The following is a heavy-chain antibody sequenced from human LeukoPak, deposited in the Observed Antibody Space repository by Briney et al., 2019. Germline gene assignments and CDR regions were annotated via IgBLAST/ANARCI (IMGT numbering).Heavy chain of an antibody. D-gene: IGHD3-10*02. J-gene: IGHJ6*04. CDR2: ISSSGSTI. CDR3: ADLGFTILGGV. CDR1: GFTFSSYE. Sequence: GGSLRLSCTASGFTFSSYEMNWVRQAPGKGLEWVSYISSSGSTIYYADSVKGRFTISRDNAKNSLYLQMNSLRAEDTAVYYCADLGFTILGGVWGKGTTVTISS. V-gene: IGHV3-48*03.